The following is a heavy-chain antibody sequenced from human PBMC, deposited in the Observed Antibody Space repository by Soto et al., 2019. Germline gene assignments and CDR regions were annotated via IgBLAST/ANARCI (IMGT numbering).Heavy chain of an antibody. CDR2: IYYSGST. CDR3: ARAQDSFLVVPAAIPYYYYGMDV. CDR1: GGSISSSSYY. Sequence: PSETLSLTCIVSGGSISSSSYYWSWIRQPPGRGLEWIGYIYYSGSTNYNPSLKSRVTISVDTSKNQFSLKLSSVTAADTAVYYCARAQDSFLVVPAAIPYYYYGMDVWGQGTTVTVSS. D-gene: IGHD2-2*02. J-gene: IGHJ6*02. V-gene: IGHV4-61*01.